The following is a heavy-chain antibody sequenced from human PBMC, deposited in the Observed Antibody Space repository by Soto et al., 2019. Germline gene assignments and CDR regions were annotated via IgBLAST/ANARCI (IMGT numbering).Heavy chain of an antibody. D-gene: IGHD1-26*01. V-gene: IGHV4-34*01. Sequence: PSETLSLTCAVYGGSFSGYYWSWIRQPPGKGLEWIGEINHSGSTNYNPSLKSRVTISVDTSKNQFSLKLSSVTAADTAVYYCARVRRATKGAFDIWGQGTMVTVSS. CDR1: GGSFSGYY. J-gene: IGHJ3*02. CDR3: ARVRRATKGAFDI. CDR2: INHSGST.